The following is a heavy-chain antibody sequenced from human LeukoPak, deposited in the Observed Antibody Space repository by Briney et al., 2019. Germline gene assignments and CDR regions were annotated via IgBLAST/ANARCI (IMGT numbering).Heavy chain of an antibody. CDR3: ARDHTGWEEWLLSNNWFDP. D-gene: IGHD3-3*01. Sequence: ASVKAHCKASGYTFTSDGISWVRQAPGQGLEWMGWISAYNGNTNYAQKLQGRVTMTTDTSTSTAYMELRSLRSDDTAVYYCARDHTGWEEWLLSNNWFDPWGQGTLVTVSS. CDR2: ISAYNGNT. CDR1: GYTFTSDG. V-gene: IGHV1-18*01. J-gene: IGHJ5*02.